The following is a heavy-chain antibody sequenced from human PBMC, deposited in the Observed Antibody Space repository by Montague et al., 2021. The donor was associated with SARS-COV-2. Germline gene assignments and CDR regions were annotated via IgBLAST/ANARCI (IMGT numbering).Heavy chain of an antibody. Sequence: SETLSLTCTVSGGSISSRSYYWGWIRQSPGMGLEWIGSIHYSGSTFYNPSLKSRVTISVDTSKNQFSLRVSGVTAEGTTVYFCARHGDSGYEPGGFHIWGQGTRSPSLQ. CDR3: ARHGDSGYEPGGFHI. D-gene: IGHD5-12*01. J-gene: IGHJ3*02. CDR2: IHYSGST. CDR1: GGSISSRSYY. V-gene: IGHV4-39*01.